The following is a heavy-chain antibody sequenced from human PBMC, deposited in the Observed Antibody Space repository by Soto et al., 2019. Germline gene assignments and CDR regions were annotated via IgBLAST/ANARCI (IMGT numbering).Heavy chain of an antibody. V-gene: IGHV1-2*02. CDR1: GYTFTRYY. D-gene: IGHD6-13*01. CDR2: INPNSGGT. Sequence: GAPVKCSWKASGYTFTRYYMHWVRQAPGQRLVWMGWINPNSGGTKYAQKFQGRVTMTRDTSISTAYMELSRLRSDDTAVYYCATGYSSSWYPMTFDYYYYGMDVWGQGTTVTVSS. CDR3: ATGYSSSWYPMTFDYYYYGMDV. J-gene: IGHJ6*02.